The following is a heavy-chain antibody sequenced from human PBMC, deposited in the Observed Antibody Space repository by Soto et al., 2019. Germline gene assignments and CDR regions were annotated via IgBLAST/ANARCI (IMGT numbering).Heavy chain of an antibody. D-gene: IGHD6-19*01. CDR3: EKGRGGWRNYGMDV. Sequence: QVKLVESGGGVVKPGRSLRLSCVASGFTFSRYATHWVRQAPGKGLKWVAIISYDGRNEYYADSVKGRLTISRDNSKNTLYLQMNSLRAEDTAVYYCEKGRGGWRNYGMDVWGQGTTVTVSS. V-gene: IGHV3-30*18. CDR1: GFTFSRYA. J-gene: IGHJ6*02. CDR2: ISYDGRNE.